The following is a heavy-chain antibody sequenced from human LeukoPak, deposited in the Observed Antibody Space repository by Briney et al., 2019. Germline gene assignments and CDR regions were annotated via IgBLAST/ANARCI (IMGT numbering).Heavy chain of an antibody. J-gene: IGHJ3*02. D-gene: IGHD4-23*01. CDR1: GYTFTDYY. Sequence: ASVKVSCKASGYTFTDYYMHWVRQAPGQGLELMGWINPNSGGTNYAQKFQGRVTMTRDTSISTAYMEMSRLRSDDTTVYYCARIYGSNGGAFDIWGQGTMVTVSS. CDR2: INPNSGGT. CDR3: ARIYGSNGGAFDI. V-gene: IGHV1-2*02.